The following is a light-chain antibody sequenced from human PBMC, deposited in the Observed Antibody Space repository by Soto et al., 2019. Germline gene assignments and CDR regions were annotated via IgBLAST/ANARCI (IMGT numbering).Light chain of an antibody. CDR1: SSNIGAGYD. J-gene: IGLJ3*02. V-gene: IGLV1-40*01. Sequence: QSALTQPPSVSGAPGQRVAISCTGSSSNIGAGYDVHWYQQLPGTAPKLLINVNSNRPSGVPDRFSGSNSGTSASLAITGLQPEDEADYYCQSYENSLSAWVFGGGTKLTVL. CDR3: QSYENSLSAWV. CDR2: VNS.